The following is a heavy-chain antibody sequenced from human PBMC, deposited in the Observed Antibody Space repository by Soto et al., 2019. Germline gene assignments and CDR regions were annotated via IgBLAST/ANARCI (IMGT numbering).Heavy chain of an antibody. Sequence: SVKVSCKASGGTFSSYTISWVRQAPGQGLEWMGRIIPILGIANYAQKFQGRVTITADKSTSTAYMELSSLRSEDTAVYYCARTRTTGTTGYYYMDVWGKGTTVTVSS. CDR2: IIPILGIA. J-gene: IGHJ6*03. CDR3: ARTRTTGTTGYYYMDV. D-gene: IGHD1-1*01. V-gene: IGHV1-69*02. CDR1: GGTFSSYT.